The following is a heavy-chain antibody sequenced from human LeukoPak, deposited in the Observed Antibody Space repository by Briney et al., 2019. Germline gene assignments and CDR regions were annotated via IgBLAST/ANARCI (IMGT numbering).Heavy chain of an antibody. V-gene: IGHV4-59*01. CDR2: IYYSGST. J-gene: IGHJ4*02. Sequence: SETLSLTCTVSGGSISSYYWSWIRQPPGKGLEWIGYIYYSGSTNYNPSLKSRVTISVDTPKNQFSLKLSSVTAADTAVYYCARDTTYSGSDYWGQGTLVTVSS. CDR3: ARDTTYSGSDY. D-gene: IGHD1-26*01. CDR1: GGSISSYY.